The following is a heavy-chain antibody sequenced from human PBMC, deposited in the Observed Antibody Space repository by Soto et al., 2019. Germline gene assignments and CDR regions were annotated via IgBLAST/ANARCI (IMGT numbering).Heavy chain of an antibody. J-gene: IGHJ6*03. D-gene: IGHD3-3*01. Sequence: QVQLVQSGAEVKKPGASVKVSCKASGYTFTSYDINWVRQASGQGLEWMGWMNPNSGNTGYAQKFQGRVTMTRNSSISTAYMELSSLRSEDTAVYYCARRTYTIFGVVMPYYYMDVWGKVTTVTVSS. CDR3: ARRTYTIFGVVMPYYYMDV. CDR1: GYTFTSYD. V-gene: IGHV1-8*01. CDR2: MNPNSGNT.